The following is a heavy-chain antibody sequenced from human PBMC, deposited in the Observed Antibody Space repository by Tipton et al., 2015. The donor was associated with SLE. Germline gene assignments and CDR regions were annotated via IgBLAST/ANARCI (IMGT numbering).Heavy chain of an antibody. V-gene: IGHV4-59*01. CDR1: GGSFSGYY. D-gene: IGHD6-19*01. Sequence: TLSLTCAVYGGSFSGYYWSWIRQPPGKGLEWIGYIYYSGSTNYNPSLKSRVTISVDTSKNQFSLKLSSVTAADTAVYYCARDGGQWLVRRYFQHWGQGTLVTVSS. J-gene: IGHJ1*01. CDR3: ARDGGQWLVRRYFQH. CDR2: IYYSGST.